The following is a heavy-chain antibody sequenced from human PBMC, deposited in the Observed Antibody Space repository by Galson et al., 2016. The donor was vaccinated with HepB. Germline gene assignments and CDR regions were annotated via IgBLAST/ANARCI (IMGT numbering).Heavy chain of an antibody. V-gene: IGHV3-11*05. D-gene: IGHD3-10*01. CDR1: GFTFSEYY. CDR3: AKDRGSGSYRLDWFDP. Sequence: SLRLSCAASGFTFSEYYMIWIRQAPGKGLEWLSYISRTSTSTNYADSVRGRFTISRDNSKNTLYLQMNSLRAEDTAVYYCAKDRGSGSYRLDWFDPWGQGTLVTVSS. J-gene: IGHJ5*02. CDR2: ISRTSTST.